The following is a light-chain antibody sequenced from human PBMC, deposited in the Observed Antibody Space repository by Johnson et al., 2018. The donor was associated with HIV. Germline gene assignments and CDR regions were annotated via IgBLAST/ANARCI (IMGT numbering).Light chain of an antibody. V-gene: IGLV1-51*02. CDR3: GTWDSSLSAGGV. J-gene: IGLJ1*01. Sequence: QSVLTQPPSVSAAPGQKVTISCSGSSSNIGNNYVSWYQQLPGTAPKLLIYENNKRPSGIPDRFSGSKSATSATLRITALQPGDEADYYCGTWDSSLSAGGVFGTGTKVTVL. CDR1: SSNIGNNY. CDR2: ENN.